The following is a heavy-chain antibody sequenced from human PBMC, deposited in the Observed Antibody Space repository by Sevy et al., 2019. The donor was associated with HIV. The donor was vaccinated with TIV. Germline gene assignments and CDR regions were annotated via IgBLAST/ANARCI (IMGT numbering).Heavy chain of an antibody. V-gene: IGHV3-7*01. CDR2: IKQDGSEK. D-gene: IGHD3-10*01. J-gene: IGHJ4*02. CDR3: ARARSMVRGVTYFHY. Sequence: GGSLRLSCAASGFTFSNYWMSWVRQAPGKGLEWVANIKQDGSEKYYVDSVKGRFTISRDNAKNSLYLQMNSLRAEDTAVYYCARARSMVRGVTYFHYWGQGTLVTVSS. CDR1: GFTFSNYW.